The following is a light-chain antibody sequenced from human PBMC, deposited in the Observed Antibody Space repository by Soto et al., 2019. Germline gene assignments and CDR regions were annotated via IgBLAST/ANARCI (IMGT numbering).Light chain of an antibody. Sequence: QSALTQPASVSGSPGQAITISCTGTSSDVGGHNYVSWYQQHPGKAPKVMIYDVTYRPSGVSNRFSGSKSGNTASLTISGMQAEDEADYYCSSYTSRSTVVFGGGIKVTVL. CDR2: DVT. CDR1: SSDVGGHNY. J-gene: IGLJ2*01. CDR3: SSYTSRSTVV. V-gene: IGLV2-14*01.